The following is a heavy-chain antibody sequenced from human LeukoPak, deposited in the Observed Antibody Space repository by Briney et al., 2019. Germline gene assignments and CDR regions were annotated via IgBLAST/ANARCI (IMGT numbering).Heavy chain of an antibody. V-gene: IGHV5-51*01. CDR2: FYPDHAEP. Sequence: GESLKISCKGSGYTFTTYWIAWVRQMPGKGLGWMGIFYPDHAEPEYSPSFQAQLTISADTPITTAHLQWSSLQASDTSMYYCARHVKSDDSGRRLDHWGQGTLVTVSS. CDR3: ARHVKSDDSGRRLDH. CDR1: GYTFTTYW. D-gene: IGHD3-10*01. J-gene: IGHJ4*02.